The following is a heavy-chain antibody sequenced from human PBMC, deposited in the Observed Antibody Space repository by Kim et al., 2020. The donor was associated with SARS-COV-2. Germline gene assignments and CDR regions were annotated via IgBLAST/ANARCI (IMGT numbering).Heavy chain of an antibody. D-gene: IGHD1-1*01. CDR3: ASRNVLVV. CDR1: GYSISSYYY. V-gene: IGHV4-38-2*01. Sequence: SETLSLTCAVSGYSISSYYYWGFRRQPPGKVLGLIGIIYHSGSTYYTPSLKRRVTISVDTSKNQFSLQLTSVTAADAALYYCASRNVLVVWGHGTTYTVS. CDR2: IYHSGST. J-gene: IGHJ6*02.